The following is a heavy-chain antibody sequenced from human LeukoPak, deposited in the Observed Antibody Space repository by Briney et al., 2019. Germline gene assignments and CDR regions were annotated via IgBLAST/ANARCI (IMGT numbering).Heavy chain of an antibody. Sequence: GGSLRLSCAHSGFTFSSYNMNWVRQAPGKGVGGVSYISSSSSTIYYADSVKGRFTISRDNAKNSLYLKMNSLRAEDTAVYYCASLGMAPFDYWGQGTLVIVSS. CDR2: ISSSSSTI. V-gene: IGHV3-48*04. D-gene: IGHD1-14*01. CDR3: ASLGMAPFDY. CDR1: GFTFSSYN. J-gene: IGHJ4*02.